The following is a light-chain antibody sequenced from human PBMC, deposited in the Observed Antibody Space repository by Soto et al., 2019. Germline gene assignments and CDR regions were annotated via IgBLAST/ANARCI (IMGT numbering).Light chain of an antibody. V-gene: IGKV1-27*01. CDR3: EEYYNALGGT. J-gene: IGKJ3*01. CDR2: AAS. Sequence: DIQMTQSPSSLSASVGDRVTITCRASQGISNYLAWYQQKPGKVPKLLIYAASTLQSGVPSRFSGSGSGTDFTLTISSLQPEDVATYDGEEYYNALGGTFGPGTKVDIK. CDR1: QGISNY.